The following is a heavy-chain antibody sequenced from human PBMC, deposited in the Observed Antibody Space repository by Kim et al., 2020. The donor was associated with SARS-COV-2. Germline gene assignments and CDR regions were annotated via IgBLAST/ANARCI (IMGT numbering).Heavy chain of an antibody. CDR3: ARDGGPQAVAGTIGFDY. V-gene: IGHV3-30*07. J-gene: IGHJ4*02. D-gene: IGHD6-19*01. Sequence: VKGRFTISRDNSKNTLYLQMNSLRAEDTAVYYCARDGGPQAVAGTIGFDYWGQGTLVTVSS.